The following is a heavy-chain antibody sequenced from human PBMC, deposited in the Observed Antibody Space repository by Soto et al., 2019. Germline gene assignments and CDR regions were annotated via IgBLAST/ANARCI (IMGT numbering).Heavy chain of an antibody. CDR1: GGSISSYY. CDR2: IYYSGST. D-gene: IGHD6-13*01. V-gene: IGHV4-59*08. J-gene: IGHJ4*02. Sequence: SETLSLTCSISGGSISSYYWSWIRQPPGKGLEWIGYIYYSGSTNYNPSLKSRVTISVDTSKNQFSLKLSSVTAADTAVYYCARRYSSSFDYWGQGTLVTVSS. CDR3: ARRYSSSFDY.